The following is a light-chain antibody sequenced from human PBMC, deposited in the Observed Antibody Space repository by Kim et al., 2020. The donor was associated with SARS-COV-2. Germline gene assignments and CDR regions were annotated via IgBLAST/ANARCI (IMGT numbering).Light chain of an antibody. CDR1: NIGSKN. J-gene: IGLJ2*01. CDR2: SDR. CDR3: QVWDSSTGV. Sequence: SYELTQPLSVSVALGQTASITCGGNNIGSKNVHWYQQKPGQAPVLVIYSDRHRPSGIPERFSGSNSGNTATLTISRAQAGDEADYYCQVWDSSTGVFGGGTKVTVL. V-gene: IGLV3-9*01.